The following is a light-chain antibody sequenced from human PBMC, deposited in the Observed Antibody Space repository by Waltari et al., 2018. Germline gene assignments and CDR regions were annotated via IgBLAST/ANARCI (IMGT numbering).Light chain of an antibody. Sequence: QSVLTQPPSTSGTPGHRVTIPCSGSSSNIGTNFAYWYQQLPGTAPKLLIFKDNQRPSGVPDRFSDSRSGTSASLTISGLRSEDEADYYCAAWDDSLSRLVFGGGTKLTVL. CDR1: SSNIGTNF. CDR2: KDN. V-gene: IGLV1-47*01. CDR3: AAWDDSLSRLV. J-gene: IGLJ3*02.